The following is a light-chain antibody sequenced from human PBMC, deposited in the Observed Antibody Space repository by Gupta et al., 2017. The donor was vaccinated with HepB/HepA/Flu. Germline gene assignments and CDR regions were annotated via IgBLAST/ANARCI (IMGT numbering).Light chain of an antibody. CDR2: GTS. Sequence: EIVLTQSPGTLSLSPGERATLSCTASQSVSSSYLAWYQQKPGQAPRLLIYGTSTRATGIPDRFSGSGYGTDFTLSISRREPEDFAVYYCQHYKISPPGAFGHGTKVDIK. CDR3: QHYKISPPGA. CDR1: QSVSSSY. J-gene: IGKJ3*01. V-gene: IGKV3-20*01.